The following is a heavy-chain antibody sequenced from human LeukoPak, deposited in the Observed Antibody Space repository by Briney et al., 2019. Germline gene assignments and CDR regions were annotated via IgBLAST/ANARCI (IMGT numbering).Heavy chain of an antibody. CDR2: ISSSSSYT. CDR3: ARGSIAVARGRAFDI. Sequence: GGSLRLSCAASEFTFSDYYMSWIRQAPGKGLEWVSYISSSSSYTNYADSVKGRFTISRDNAKNSLYLQMNSLRAEDTAVYYCARGSIAVARGRAFDIWGQGTMVTVSS. D-gene: IGHD6-19*01. V-gene: IGHV3-11*05. CDR1: EFTFSDYY. J-gene: IGHJ3*02.